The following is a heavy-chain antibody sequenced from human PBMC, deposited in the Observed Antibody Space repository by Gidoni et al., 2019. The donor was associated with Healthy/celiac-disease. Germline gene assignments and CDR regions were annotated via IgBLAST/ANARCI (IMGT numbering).Heavy chain of an antibody. CDR1: GYTFTGYY. V-gene: IGHV1-2*02. J-gene: IGHJ4*02. CDR3: ASLTTVTMSMFGEDVFDY. Sequence: QVQLVQSGAEVKKPGASVKVSCKASGYTFTGYYMHWVRQAPGQGLEWMGWINPNSGGTNYAQKFQGRVTMTRDTSISTAYMELSRLRSDDTAVYYCASLTTVTMSMFGEDVFDYWGQGTLVTVSS. CDR2: INPNSGGT. D-gene: IGHD4-17*01.